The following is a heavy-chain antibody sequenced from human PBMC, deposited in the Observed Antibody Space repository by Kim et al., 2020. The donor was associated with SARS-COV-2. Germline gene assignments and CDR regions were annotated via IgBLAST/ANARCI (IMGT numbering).Heavy chain of an antibody. Sequence: GGSLRLSCAASGFTFSSYAMSWVRQAPGKGLEWVSAISGSGGSTYYADSVKGRFTISRDNSKNTLYLQMNSLRAEDTAVYYCAKDGERPYISGSLGDWGQGTLVTVYS. V-gene: IGHV3-23*01. CDR1: GFTFSSYA. D-gene: IGHD3-10*01. CDR3: AKDGERPYISGSLGD. CDR2: ISGSGGST. J-gene: IGHJ4*02.